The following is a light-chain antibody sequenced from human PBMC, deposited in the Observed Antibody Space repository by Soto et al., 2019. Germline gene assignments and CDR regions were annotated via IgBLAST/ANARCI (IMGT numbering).Light chain of an antibody. CDR3: HRYNHWVT. Sequence: ERATLSCRAGQSVSSNLAWYQQKPGQAPRLLSYGASTRASGIPARFSGSGSGTEFTLTIIILQCEDSAVYYCHRYNHWVTLGGGTRV. V-gene: IGKV3-15*01. CDR1: QSVSSN. J-gene: IGKJ4*01. CDR2: GAS.